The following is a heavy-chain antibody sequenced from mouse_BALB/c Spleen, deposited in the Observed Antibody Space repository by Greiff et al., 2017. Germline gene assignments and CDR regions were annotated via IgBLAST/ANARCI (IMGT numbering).Heavy chain of an antibody. CDR3: ARDWDYGYLYAMDY. Sequence: VQGVESGPGLVAPSQSLSITCTVSGFSLTSYGVHWVRQPPGKGLEWLGVIWAGGSTNYNSALMSRLSISKDNSKSQVFLKMNSLQTDDTAMYYCARDWDYGYLYAMDYWGQGTSVTVSS. V-gene: IGHV2-9*02. J-gene: IGHJ4*01. CDR1: GFSLTSYG. D-gene: IGHD1-2*01. CDR2: IWAGGST.